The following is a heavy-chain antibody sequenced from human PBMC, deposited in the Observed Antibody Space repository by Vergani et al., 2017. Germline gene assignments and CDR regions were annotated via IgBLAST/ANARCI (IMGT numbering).Heavy chain of an antibody. CDR1: GGSISSGGYS. J-gene: IGHJ5*02. V-gene: IGHV4-30-2*01. CDR3: ARAVPDWFDP. Sequence: QLQLQESGSGLVKPSQTLSLTCAVSGGSISSGGYSWSWIRQPPGKGLEWIGYIYHSGSTYYNPTLKSRVTISVDRSKNQFSLKLSSVTAADTSVYYCARAVPDWFDPWGQGTRVTVSS. CDR2: IYHSGST.